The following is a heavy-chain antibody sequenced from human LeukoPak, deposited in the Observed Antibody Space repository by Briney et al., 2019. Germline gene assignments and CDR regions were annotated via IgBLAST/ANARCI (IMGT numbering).Heavy chain of an antibody. V-gene: IGHV3-13*01. CDR2: IGVDDDT. J-gene: IGHJ4*02. Sequence: GGSLRLSCVASGLTFNNQDMHWVRQSAGKGLEWVSAIGVDDDTYYSASVKGRFTFSRENARNSLYLQMNSLRAEDTAVYYCAKLAGSYYPVDYWGQGTLVTVSS. CDR1: GLTFNNQD. CDR3: AKLAGSYYPVDY. D-gene: IGHD3-10*01.